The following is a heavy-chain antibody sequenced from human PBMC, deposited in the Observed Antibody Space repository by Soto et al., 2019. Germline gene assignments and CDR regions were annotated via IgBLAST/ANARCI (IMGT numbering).Heavy chain of an antibody. D-gene: IGHD6-13*01. CDR3: ARPRRYSSSLDP. CDR2: MNPNSGNT. CDR1: GYTFTSYD. V-gene: IGHV1-8*01. J-gene: IGHJ5*02. Sequence: GASVKVSCKASGYTFTSYDINWVRQATGQGLEWMGWMNPNSGNTGYAQKFQGRVTMTRNTSISTAYMELSSLRSEDTAVYYCARPRRYSSSLDPWGQGTLVTVSS.